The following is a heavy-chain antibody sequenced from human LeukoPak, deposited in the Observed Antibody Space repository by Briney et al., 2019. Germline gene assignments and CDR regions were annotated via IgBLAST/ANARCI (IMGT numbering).Heavy chain of an antibody. CDR1: GGSFSGYY. V-gene: IGHV4-34*01. CDR2: INHSGST. J-gene: IGHJ6*02. Sequence: SETLSLTCAVYGGSFSGYYWSWIRQPPGKGLEWIGEINHSGSTNYNPSLKSRVTISVDTSKNQFSLKLSSVTAADTAVYYCARDKRVWLLTGGRYYYYGMDVWGQGTTVTVSS. CDR3: ARDKRVWLLTGGRYYYYGMDV. D-gene: IGHD3-16*01.